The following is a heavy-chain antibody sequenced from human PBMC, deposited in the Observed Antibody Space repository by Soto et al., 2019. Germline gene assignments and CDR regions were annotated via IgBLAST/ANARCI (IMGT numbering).Heavy chain of an antibody. V-gene: IGHV5-51*01. CDR2: IHPSDSDA. CDR1: GYDFTTYW. D-gene: IGHD2-15*01. Sequence: GESLKISCRDSGYDFTTYWIGWVRQMPGRGLEWVAIIHPSDSDARYSPSLQGQVTISADKSISTAYLQWSSLKASDTAMYYCARTRGQNCNGGNCYLGMDVWGKGTTVTVPS. CDR3: ARTRGQNCNGGNCYLGMDV. J-gene: IGHJ6*04.